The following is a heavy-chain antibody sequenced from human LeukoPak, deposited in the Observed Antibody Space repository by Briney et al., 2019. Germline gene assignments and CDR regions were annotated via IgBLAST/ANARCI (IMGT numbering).Heavy chain of an antibody. V-gene: IGHV1-8*01. Sequence: ASVKVSCKASEDTFTSYDINWVRQATGQGLEWMGWMNPNSGNTGYAQKFQGRVTMTRNTSISTAYMELSSLRSEDTAVYYCARSRGGHDAFDIWGQGTMVTVSS. CDR1: EDTFTSYD. D-gene: IGHD3-10*01. J-gene: IGHJ3*02. CDR2: MNPNSGNT. CDR3: ARSRGGHDAFDI.